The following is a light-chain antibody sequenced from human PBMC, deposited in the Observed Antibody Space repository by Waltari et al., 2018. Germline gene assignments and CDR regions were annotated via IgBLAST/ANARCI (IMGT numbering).Light chain of an antibody. Sequence: QSALTQPPSASGSPGQSVTISCTGTSRDVGPYVSWYQQHPGKAPQRMIYGVNKRPSGVPDRFSGSKSGNTASLTVSGLQADDEADYYCYSSAGSNNWVFGGGTKLTVL. CDR1: SRDVGPY. J-gene: IGLJ3*02. CDR3: YSSAGSNNWV. CDR2: GVN. V-gene: IGLV2-8*01.